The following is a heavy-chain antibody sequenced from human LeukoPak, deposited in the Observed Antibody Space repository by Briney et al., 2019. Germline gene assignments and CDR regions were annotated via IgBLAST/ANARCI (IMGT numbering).Heavy chain of an antibody. CDR3: AHEADNGDYIFDY. V-gene: IGHV3-23*01. Sequence: LAGGSLRLACAASGLTFSTSTLSWVRQAPGKGLEWVSAISGSVASTNYADSVKGRFTISRDNSKNTLYLQMNRLLTEETAIDEGAHEADNGDYIFDYWGQGTLVTVSS. CDR2: ISGSVAST. D-gene: IGHD4-17*01. CDR1: GLTFSTST. J-gene: IGHJ4*02.